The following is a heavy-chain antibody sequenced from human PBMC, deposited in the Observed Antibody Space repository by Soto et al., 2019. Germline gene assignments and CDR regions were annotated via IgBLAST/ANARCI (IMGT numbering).Heavy chain of an antibody. Sequence: SETLSLTCTVSGGSISGYYWSWIRQPPGKGLEWIGYIYYSGSTGYNPSLRRRLTISEDTSKNQFSLRLTSVTAADTAVYYCARALSHIVVVTTKKFDPWGQGTLVTVSS. CDR3: ARALSHIVVVTTKKFDP. CDR2: IYYSGST. V-gene: IGHV4-59*01. D-gene: IGHD2-21*02. CDR1: GGSISGYY. J-gene: IGHJ5*02.